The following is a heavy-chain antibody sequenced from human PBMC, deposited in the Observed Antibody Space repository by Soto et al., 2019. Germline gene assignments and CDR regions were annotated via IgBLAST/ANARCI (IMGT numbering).Heavy chain of an antibody. D-gene: IGHD4-17*01. J-gene: IGHJ6*02. V-gene: IGHV3-30-3*01. CDR3: AREDDYGYRYINYGLDV. CDR1: GFTFNIYA. Sequence: LRLSCAASGFTFNIYALHWVRQAPVKGLEWVAVISFDGTKKYYSDSVKGRFTISRDNLKNTLYLQMNNLRVEDAALYFCAREDDYGYRYINYGLDVWGQGTTVTVSS. CDR2: ISFDGTKK.